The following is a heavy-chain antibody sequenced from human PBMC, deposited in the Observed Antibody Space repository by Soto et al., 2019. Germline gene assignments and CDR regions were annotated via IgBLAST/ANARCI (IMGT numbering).Heavy chain of an antibody. CDR2: INPNSGGT. J-gene: IGHJ6*03. CDR1: GDTFTGNY. CDR3: AREERTDKIGITGTSEDYYYYYMDV. Sequence: ASVKVSCKASGDTFTGNYMHWVRQAPGQGLEWMGWINPNSGGTNYAQKFQGWVTMTRDTSISTAYMELSRLRSDDTAVYYCAREERTDKIGITGTSEDYYYYYMDVWGKGTTVTVSS. D-gene: IGHD1-7*01. V-gene: IGHV1-2*04.